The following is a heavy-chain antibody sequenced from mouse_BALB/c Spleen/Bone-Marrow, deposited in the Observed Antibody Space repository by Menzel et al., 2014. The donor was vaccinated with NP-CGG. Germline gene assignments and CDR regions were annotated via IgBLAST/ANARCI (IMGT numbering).Heavy chain of an antibody. CDR1: GYTFTSFY. Sequence: QVQLQQSGAELVKPGASVKLSCKASGYTFTSFYMYWVKQRPGQGLEWIGGINPSNGGTNFNEKFKSKATLTLDKSSSTAYMRLSSLTSEDSAVYYCTRGSYGSSQYYFDYWGQGTTLTVSS. D-gene: IGHD1-1*01. CDR2: INPSNGGT. CDR3: TRGSYGSSQYYFDY. V-gene: IGHV1S81*02. J-gene: IGHJ2*01.